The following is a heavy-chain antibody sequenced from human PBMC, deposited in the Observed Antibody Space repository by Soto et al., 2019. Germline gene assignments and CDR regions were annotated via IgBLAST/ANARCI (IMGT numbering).Heavy chain of an antibody. CDR3: ARLNCSSTSCFYHWDYGMDV. Sequence: SETLSLTCTVSGGSISSGVYYWSWIRQHPGKGLEWIGYIYYSGSTYYNPSLKSRVTISVDTSKNQFSLKLSSVTAADTAVYYCARLNCSSTSCFYHWDYGMDVWGQGTTVTVSS. CDR1: GGSISSGVYY. D-gene: IGHD2-2*01. J-gene: IGHJ6*02. V-gene: IGHV4-31*03. CDR2: IYYSGST.